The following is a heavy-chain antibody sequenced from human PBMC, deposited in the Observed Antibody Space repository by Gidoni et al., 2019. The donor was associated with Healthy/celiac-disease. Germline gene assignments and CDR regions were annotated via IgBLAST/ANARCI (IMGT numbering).Heavy chain of an antibody. V-gene: IGHV3-30*18. D-gene: IGHD3-3*01. J-gene: IGHJ6*02. CDR3: AKDVGYPGDTIFGVVAQDYYYYYGMDV. CDR1: GFTFSSYG. Sequence: QVQLVESGGGVVQPGRSLRLSCAASGFTFSSYGMPWVRQAPRKGLEWVAVISYDGSNKYYADSVKGRFTISRDNSKNTLYLQMNSLRAEDTAVYYCAKDVGYPGDTIFGVVAQDYYYYYGMDVWGQGTTVTVSS. CDR2: ISYDGSNK.